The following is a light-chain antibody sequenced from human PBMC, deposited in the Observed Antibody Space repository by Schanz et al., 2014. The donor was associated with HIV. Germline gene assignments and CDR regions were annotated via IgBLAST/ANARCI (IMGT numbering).Light chain of an antibody. Sequence: QSVLTQPAFVSGSPGQSITISCTGTNSDIGGFNFVSWYRQHPGKAPNLMIYDVTHRPSGISSRFSGSKSGSTASLTISGLQAEDEADYYCSSYTSSSTVVFGGGTKLTVL. CDR1: NSDIGGFNF. CDR3: SSYTSSSTVV. J-gene: IGLJ2*01. V-gene: IGLV2-14*01. CDR2: DVT.